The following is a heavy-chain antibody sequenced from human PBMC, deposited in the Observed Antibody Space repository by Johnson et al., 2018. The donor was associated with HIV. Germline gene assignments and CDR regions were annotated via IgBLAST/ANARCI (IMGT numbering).Heavy chain of an antibody. CDR2: ISYDGSNK. Sequence: QVQLVESGGGVVQPERSLRLSCSASAFTFSRHAMHWVRQAPGKGPEWVACISYDGSNKYYADSVKGRFTISRDNSKNTLYLQMNSLRAEETAVYYCAKDPVGATWAFDIWGQGTMVTVSS. CDR1: AFTFSRHA. CDR3: AKDPVGATWAFDI. V-gene: IGHV3-30*04. D-gene: IGHD1-26*01. J-gene: IGHJ3*02.